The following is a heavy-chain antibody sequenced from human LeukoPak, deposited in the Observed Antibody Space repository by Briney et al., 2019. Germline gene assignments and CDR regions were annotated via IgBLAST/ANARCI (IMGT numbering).Heavy chain of an antibody. V-gene: IGHV3-48*02. J-gene: IGHJ4*02. D-gene: IGHD1-7*01. CDR1: GFTFSIYS. CDR2: ISANSANI. Sequence: HPGGSLRLSCAASGFTFSIYSMNWVRQAPGKGLEWVSHISANSANIYYADSVRGRFTISRDNAENSLSLQMNSLTDEDTAVYYCARANYGGDYWGQGTLVTVSS. CDR3: ARANYGGDY.